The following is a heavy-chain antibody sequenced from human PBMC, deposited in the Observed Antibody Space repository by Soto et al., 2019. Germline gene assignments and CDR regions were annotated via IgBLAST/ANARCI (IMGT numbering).Heavy chain of an antibody. CDR2: ISGYNGNT. CDR3: ARDPLPNAYCISTSCYWLPWFDP. J-gene: IGHJ5*02. CDR1: GYTFTNYG. D-gene: IGHD2-2*01. V-gene: IGHV1-18*01. Sequence: ASVKVSCKASGYTFTNYGVTWVRQAPGQGLEWMGLISGYNGNTNYAQKLQGRITMTTDTSTSTAYMELNSLRAEDTAVYYCARDPLPNAYCISTSCYWLPWFDPWGQGTLVTVSS.